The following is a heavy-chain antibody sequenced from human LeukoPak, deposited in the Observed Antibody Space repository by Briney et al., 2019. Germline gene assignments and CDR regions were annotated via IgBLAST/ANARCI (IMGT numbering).Heavy chain of an antibody. CDR2: IIPIFGTA. D-gene: IGHD2-21*01. CDR1: GGTFSSYV. CDR3: WGGGWKKPFDY. V-gene: IGHV1-69*13. Sequence: SVKVSCKASGGTFSSYVISWVRQAPGQGLEWMGGIIPIFGTANNAQKFQGRVTITADESTSTAYMELSSLRSEDTAVYYCWGGGWKKPFDYWGQGTLVTVSS. J-gene: IGHJ4*02.